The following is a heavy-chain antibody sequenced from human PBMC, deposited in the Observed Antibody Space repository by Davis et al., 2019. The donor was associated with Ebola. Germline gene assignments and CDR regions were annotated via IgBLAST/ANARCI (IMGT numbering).Heavy chain of an antibody. J-gene: IGHJ6*04. V-gene: IGHV3-7*01. CDR1: GFTFNSYW. Sequence: GESLKISCAASGFTFNSYWMSWVRQAPGKGPEWVASIKRGDGSDIYYADSVKGRFSISRDNAKNSLYLQMNSRRVEDTAVYYCARQARVDVWGKGTTVTVSS. CDR3: ARQARVDV. CDR2: IKRGDGSDI.